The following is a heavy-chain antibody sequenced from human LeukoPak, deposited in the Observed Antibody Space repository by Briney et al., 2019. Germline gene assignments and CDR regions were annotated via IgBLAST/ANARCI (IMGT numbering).Heavy chain of an antibody. CDR2: INERGSST. D-gene: IGHD1-14*01. J-gene: IGHJ4*02. Sequence: GGSLRLSCAASGFTFSNSWLHWVRQAPGKGLVRVSRINERGSSTSYADSVKGRFTISRDNAKNTLYLQMNSLRAEDTAVYYCARVPSTTLFDYWGQGTLVTVSS. CDR1: GFTFSNSW. CDR3: ARVPSTTLFDY. V-gene: IGHV3-74*01.